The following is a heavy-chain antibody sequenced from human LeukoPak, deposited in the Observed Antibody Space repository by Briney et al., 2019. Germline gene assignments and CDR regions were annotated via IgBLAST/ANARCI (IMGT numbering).Heavy chain of an antibody. J-gene: IGHJ4*02. CDR3: AVNRLSIDQLYNY. CDR2: FDPEDGET. CDR1: GYTLTELS. D-gene: IGHD2-2*01. Sequence: ASVKVSCKVSGYTLTELSMHWVRQAPGKGLEWMGGFDPEDGETIYAQKFQGRVTMTKDTSTDTAYMELSSLRSEDTAVYYCAVNRLSIDQLYNYWGQGTLVTVSS. V-gene: IGHV1-24*01.